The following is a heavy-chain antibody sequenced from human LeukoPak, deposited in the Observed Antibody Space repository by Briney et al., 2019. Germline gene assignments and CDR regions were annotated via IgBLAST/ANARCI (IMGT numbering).Heavy chain of an antibody. CDR1: GGSISSYY. Sequence: ASETLSLTCTVSGGSISSYYWSWIRQPPGKGLEWIGYIYYSGSTNYNPSLKSRVTISVDTSKNQFSLKLSSVTAADTAVYYCARARRSFATEWFDPWGQGTLVTVSS. D-gene: IGHD3-16*01. CDR2: IYYSGST. CDR3: ARARRSFATEWFDP. V-gene: IGHV4-59*01. J-gene: IGHJ5*02.